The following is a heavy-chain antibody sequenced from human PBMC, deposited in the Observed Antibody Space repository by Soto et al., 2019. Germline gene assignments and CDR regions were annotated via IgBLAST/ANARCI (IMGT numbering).Heavy chain of an antibody. Sequence: GGSLRLSCAASGFTFSSYEMNWVRQAPGKGLEWVSYISSSGSTIYYADSVKGRFTISRDNAKNSLYLQMNSLRAEDTAVYYCARDSRVAANYYYGVDVWGQGTTVTVSS. V-gene: IGHV3-48*03. J-gene: IGHJ6*02. CDR1: GFTFSSYE. CDR2: ISSSGSTI. CDR3: ARDSRVAANYYYGVDV. D-gene: IGHD2-15*01.